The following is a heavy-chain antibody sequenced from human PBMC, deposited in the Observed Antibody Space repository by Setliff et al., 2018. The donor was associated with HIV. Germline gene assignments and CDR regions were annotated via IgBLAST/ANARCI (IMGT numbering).Heavy chain of an antibody. Sequence: ASVKVSCKASGYTFTSYYMHWVRQAPGQGLEWMGIINPSGGSTSYAQKFQGRVTLTTDESTSTAYMELTALRSDDTAIYYCARGRGQWAVREYFDQWGQGTPVTVSS. CDR2: INPSGGST. V-gene: IGHV1-46*01. CDR3: ARGRGQWAVREYFDQ. J-gene: IGHJ4*02. D-gene: IGHD1-26*01. CDR1: GYTFTSYY.